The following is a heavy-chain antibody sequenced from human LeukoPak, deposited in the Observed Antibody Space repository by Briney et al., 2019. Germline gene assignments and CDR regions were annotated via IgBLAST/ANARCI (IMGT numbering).Heavy chain of an antibody. Sequence: PSETLSLTCIISDDSISSSTYYWGWIRQPPGKGLEWIGTLYYSGKTYYNPSLKSRVTISIDTSKNQFSLKLTSATAADTAVYYCARHRTASDYWGQGTLVTVSS. CDR2: LYYSGKT. D-gene: IGHD3-16*02. CDR1: DDSISSSTYY. CDR3: ARHRTASDY. J-gene: IGHJ4*02. V-gene: IGHV4-39*07.